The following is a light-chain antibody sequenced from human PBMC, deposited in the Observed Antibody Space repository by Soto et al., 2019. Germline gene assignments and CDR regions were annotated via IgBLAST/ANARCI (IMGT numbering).Light chain of an antibody. V-gene: IGKV3-11*01. CDR1: QNISSY. CDR2: DVS. Sequence: EIVLTQSPATLSLSPWKRATLSCRASQNISSYLIWYQQKPGQAPRLLIYDVSNRATDIPARFSGSGSGTDFTLTINSLEPEDSAVYYCKQRSNWPSITFGQGTRLEIK. J-gene: IGKJ5*01. CDR3: KQRSNWPSIT.